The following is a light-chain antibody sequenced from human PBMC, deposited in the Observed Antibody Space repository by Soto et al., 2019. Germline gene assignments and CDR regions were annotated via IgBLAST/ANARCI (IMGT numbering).Light chain of an antibody. CDR3: ETWDTNTRV. CDR2: VEGSGTY. J-gene: IGLJ2*01. V-gene: IGLV4-60*03. CDR1: SGHSGYL. Sequence: QLVLTQSSSVSASLGSSVKLTCTLSSGHSGYLIAWHQQQPGKAPRSLMKVEGSGTYNKGSGVPDRFSGSSSGADRYLTISNLQSEDEADYYCETWDTNTRVFGGGTKLTGL.